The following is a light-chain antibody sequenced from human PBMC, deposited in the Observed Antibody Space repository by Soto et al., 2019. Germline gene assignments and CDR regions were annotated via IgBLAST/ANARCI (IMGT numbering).Light chain of an antibody. CDR3: CSYAGSNNLGVL. Sequence: QSALTQPPSASGSPGQSVTISCTGTSSDVGGYNYVSWYQQHPGKAPKLMIYEVTKRPSGVPDRFSGSKSGNMASLTVSGLQAEDEADYYCCSYAGSNNLGVLFGGGTKLTVL. CDR1: SSDVGGYNY. V-gene: IGLV2-8*01. CDR2: EVT. J-gene: IGLJ2*01.